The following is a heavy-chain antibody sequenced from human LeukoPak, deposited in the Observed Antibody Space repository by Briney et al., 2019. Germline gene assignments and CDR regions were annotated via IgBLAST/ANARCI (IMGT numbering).Heavy chain of an antibody. Sequence: GGSLRLFCAASGFTFTKNWMSWFRQAPGKGLEWVGNVNEDGSQKNYVDSVKGRFTISRDNAKNSVYLQMNNLRVEEMAVYYCARGKGWIDPWGQGTLVTVSS. CDR1: GFTFTKNW. CDR2: VNEDGSQK. CDR3: ARGKGWIDP. V-gene: IGHV3-7*01. J-gene: IGHJ5*02.